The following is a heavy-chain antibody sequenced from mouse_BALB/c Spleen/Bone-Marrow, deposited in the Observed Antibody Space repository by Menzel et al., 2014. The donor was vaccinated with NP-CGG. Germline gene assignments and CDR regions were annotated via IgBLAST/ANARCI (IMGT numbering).Heavy chain of an antibody. CDR1: GYTFTEYT. J-gene: IGHJ2*01. CDR2: INPNNGGT. Sequence: EVQGVESGPELVKPGASVKISCKTSGYTFTEYTMHWVKQSHGKSLEWIGSINPNNGGTSYNQKFKGKATLTVDKSSSTAYMELRSLTSEDSAVYYCARGWLLRHYFDYWGHGTTLTVSS. D-gene: IGHD2-3*01. CDR3: ARGWLLRHYFDY. V-gene: IGHV1-22*01.